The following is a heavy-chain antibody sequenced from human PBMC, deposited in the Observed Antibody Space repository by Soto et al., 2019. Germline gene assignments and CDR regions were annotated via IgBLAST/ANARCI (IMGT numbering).Heavy chain of an antibody. Sequence: QVQLVQSGAEVKKPGASVKVSCKASGYTFTSYGISWVREAPGQGLEWMGWISAYNGNTNYAQKLQGRVTMTTDTSTSTAYMELRSLRSDDTAVYYCARVPHIRGQLAPFDYWGQGTLVTVSS. J-gene: IGHJ4*02. CDR3: ARVPHIRGQLAPFDY. V-gene: IGHV1-18*01. CDR1: GYTFTSYG. D-gene: IGHD6-6*01. CDR2: ISAYNGNT.